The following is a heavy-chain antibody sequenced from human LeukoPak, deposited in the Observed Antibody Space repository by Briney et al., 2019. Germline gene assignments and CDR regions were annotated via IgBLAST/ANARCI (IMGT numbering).Heavy chain of an antibody. CDR2: IYYSGST. CDR1: GGSISSSSYY. Sequence: SETLSLTCTVSGGSISSSSYYWGWIRQPPGKGLEWIGSIYYSGSTYYNPSLKSRVTISVDTSKNQFPLKLSSVTAADTAVYYCARELLWFGEYDWFDPWGQGTLVTVSS. J-gene: IGHJ5*02. V-gene: IGHV4-39*06. D-gene: IGHD3-10*01. CDR3: ARELLWFGEYDWFDP.